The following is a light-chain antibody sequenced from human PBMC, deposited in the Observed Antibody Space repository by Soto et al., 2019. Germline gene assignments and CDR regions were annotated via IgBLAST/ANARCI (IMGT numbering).Light chain of an antibody. CDR1: QSISSW. V-gene: IGKV1-5*01. J-gene: IGKJ1*01. Sequence: DIQMTQSPSTLSASVGDRVTITCRASQSISSWLAWYQQKPGKAPTLLIYDASSLESGVPSRFSGSGSGTEFTLTISSLQPDDFATYYFQQENGYFRTFGQGTKVEIK. CDR3: QQENGYFRT. CDR2: DAS.